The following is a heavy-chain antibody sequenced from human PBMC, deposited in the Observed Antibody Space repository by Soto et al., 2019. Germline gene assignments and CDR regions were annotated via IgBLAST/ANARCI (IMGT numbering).Heavy chain of an antibody. D-gene: IGHD3-10*01. Sequence: PSETLSLTCTVSGGPVSASYIWGWVRQPPGKGLEWIGSFYYSGKTYYNPSLKSRVTISVGTSKNQFSLKLNSVTAADTAVYYCAKLLYGSGNYFPIAGFDPWGQGTLVTVSS. V-gene: IGHV4-39*01. CDR3: AKLLYGSGNYFPIAGFDP. J-gene: IGHJ5*02. CDR1: GGPVSASYI. CDR2: FYYSGKT.